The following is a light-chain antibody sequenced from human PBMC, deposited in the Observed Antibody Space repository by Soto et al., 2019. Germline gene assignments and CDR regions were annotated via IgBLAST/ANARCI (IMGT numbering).Light chain of an antibody. Sequence: DIQLTQSPSFLSASVGDRVTITCRASQGISSYLAWYQQKPGKAPKLLIYAASTLQSGVPSRFGGSGSGTEFTLTISSLQHEDFDTYYCQQLNSYPLTLGGGTKVDIK. CDR3: QQLNSYPLT. V-gene: IGKV1-9*01. J-gene: IGKJ4*01. CDR2: AAS. CDR1: QGISSY.